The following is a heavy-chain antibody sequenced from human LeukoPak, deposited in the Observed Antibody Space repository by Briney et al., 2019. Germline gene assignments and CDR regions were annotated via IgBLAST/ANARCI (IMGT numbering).Heavy chain of an antibody. Sequence: SGGSLRLSCAASGFTFSSYSMNWVRQAPGKGLEWVSSISSSSSYIYYADSVKGRFTISRDNAKNSLYLQMSSLRAEDTAVYYCARDLGGNFDYWGQGTLVTVSS. CDR2: ISSSSSYI. CDR3: ARDLGGNFDY. CDR1: GFTFSSYS. V-gene: IGHV3-21*01. J-gene: IGHJ4*02. D-gene: IGHD1-26*01.